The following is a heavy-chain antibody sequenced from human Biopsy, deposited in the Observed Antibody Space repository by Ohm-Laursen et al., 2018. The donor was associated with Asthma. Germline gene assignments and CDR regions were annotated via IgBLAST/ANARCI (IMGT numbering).Heavy chain of an antibody. CDR2: IYSGGTS. CDR1: GFAVSRDY. J-gene: IGHJ4*02. D-gene: IGHD3-22*01. V-gene: IGHV3-53*01. CDR3: ARGDSSNWSHYHFVY. Sequence: SLRLSCAASGFAVSRDYMFWVRQAPGKGLEWVSVIYSGGTSHTADSVRGRFTISRDYSKNTLYLQMHSLRAEDTAVYYCARGDSSNWSHYHFVYWGQGTLVTVSS.